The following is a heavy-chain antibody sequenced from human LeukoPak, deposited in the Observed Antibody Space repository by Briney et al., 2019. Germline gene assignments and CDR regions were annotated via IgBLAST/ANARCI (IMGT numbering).Heavy chain of an antibody. J-gene: IGHJ4*02. Sequence: GGSLRLSCAASGFTFSSYAMTWVRQAPGKGLEWVAVISYDGSNKYYADSVKGRFTISRDNSKNTLYLQMNSLRAEDTAVYYCASGLTTVNYWGQGTLVTVSS. V-gene: IGHV3-30-3*01. CDR3: ASGLTTVNY. CDR2: ISYDGSNK. CDR1: GFTFSSYA. D-gene: IGHD4-17*01.